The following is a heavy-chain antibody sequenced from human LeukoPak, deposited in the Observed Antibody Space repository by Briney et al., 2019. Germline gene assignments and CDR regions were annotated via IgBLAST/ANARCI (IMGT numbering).Heavy chain of an antibody. V-gene: IGHV3-30*02. CDR1: GFTFSSYG. J-gene: IGHJ6*03. D-gene: IGHD2-15*01. CDR3: AKASLPLVGGSYYYYYMDV. Sequence: GGSLRLSCAASGFTFSSYGMHWVRQAPGKGLEWVAFIRYDGSNKYYADSVKGRFTISRDNSKNTLYLQMNSLRAEDTAVYCCAKASLPLVGGSYYYYYMDVWGKGTTVTVSS. CDR2: IRYDGSNK.